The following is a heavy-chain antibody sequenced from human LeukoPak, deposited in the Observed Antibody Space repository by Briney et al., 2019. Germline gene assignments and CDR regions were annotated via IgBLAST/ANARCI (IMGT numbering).Heavy chain of an antibody. V-gene: IGHV4-59*01. Sequence: PSETLSLTCAVSGGSFSRYYWSWMRQPPGKGLEWIGYIYYSGSTKYNPSLKSRGTISLDTSKNQFSLKLSSVTAADTAVYYCARGASSSGCSSSWFSYIDYWGQGTLVTVSS. CDR1: GGSFSRYY. CDR3: ARGASSSGCSSSWFSYIDY. CDR2: IYYSGST. D-gene: IGHD6-13*01. J-gene: IGHJ4*02.